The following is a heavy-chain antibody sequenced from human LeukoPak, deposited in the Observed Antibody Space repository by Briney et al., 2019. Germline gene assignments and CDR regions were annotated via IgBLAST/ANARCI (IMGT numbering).Heavy chain of an antibody. V-gene: IGHV4-38-2*01. CDR2: IYYSGST. J-gene: IGHJ4*02. Sequence: GSLRLSCAASGFTFSSYGMSWVRQAPGKGLEWIGSIYYSGSTYYNPSLKSRVTISVDTSKNQFSLKLSSVTAADTAVYYCARSRRDGYNYVPDGYWGQGTLVTVSS. CDR1: GFTFSSYG. D-gene: IGHD5-24*01. CDR3: ARSRRDGYNYVPDGY.